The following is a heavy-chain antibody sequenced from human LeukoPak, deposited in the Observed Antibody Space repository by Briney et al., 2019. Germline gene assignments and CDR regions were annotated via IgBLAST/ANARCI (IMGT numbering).Heavy chain of an antibody. V-gene: IGHV4-59*01. CDR1: GGSISSYY. J-gene: IGHJ5*02. CDR2: IYYSGST. CDR3: ARTEVATRPACWFDP. D-gene: IGHD5-12*01. Sequence: SETLSLTCTVSGGSISSYYWSWIRQPPGKGLEWIGYIYYSGSTNYNPSLKSRVTISVDTSKNQFSLKLSSVTAADTAVYYCARTEVATRPACWFDPWGQGTLVTVYS.